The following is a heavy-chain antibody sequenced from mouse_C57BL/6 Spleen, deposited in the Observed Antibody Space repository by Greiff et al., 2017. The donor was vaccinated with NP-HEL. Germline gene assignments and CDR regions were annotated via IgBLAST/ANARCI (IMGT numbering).Heavy chain of an antibody. CDR2: IYPGSGNT. V-gene: IGHV1-76*01. J-gene: IGHJ2*01. CDR1: GYTFTDYY. CDR3: AREGYLDY. Sequence: QVQLQQSGAELVRPGASVKLSCKASGYTFTDYYINWVKQRPGQGLEWIARIYPGSGNTYYNEKFKGKATLTAEKSSSTAYMQLSSLTSEDSAVYFCAREGYLDYWGQGTTLTVSS.